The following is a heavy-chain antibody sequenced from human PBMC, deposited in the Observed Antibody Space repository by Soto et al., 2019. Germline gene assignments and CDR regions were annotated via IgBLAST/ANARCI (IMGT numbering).Heavy chain of an antibody. CDR3: ARDRYSSSWYAFDI. V-gene: IGHV3-33*01. CDR2: IWYDGSNK. D-gene: IGHD6-13*01. Sequence: QVQLVESGGGVVQPGRSLRLSCAASGFTFSSYGMHWVRQAPGKGLEWVAVIWYDGSNKYYADSVKSRFTISRDNSKNTLYLQMNGLRAEDTAVYYCARDRYSSSWYAFDIWGQGTMVTVSS. CDR1: GFTFSSYG. J-gene: IGHJ3*02.